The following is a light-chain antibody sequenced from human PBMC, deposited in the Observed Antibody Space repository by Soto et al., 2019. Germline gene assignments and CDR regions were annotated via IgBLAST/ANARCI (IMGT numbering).Light chain of an antibody. Sequence: EIEMTQSPATLSLAPGERVTLSCRASQYINTRLAWYQHRPGQAPRLLIYQTSIRAAGIPARFSASGSGTDFTLTISDVQPEDFALYYCHQRQSWPRTFGQGTKVDIK. CDR1: QYINTR. J-gene: IGKJ1*01. CDR2: QTS. CDR3: HQRQSWPRT. V-gene: IGKV3D-15*03.